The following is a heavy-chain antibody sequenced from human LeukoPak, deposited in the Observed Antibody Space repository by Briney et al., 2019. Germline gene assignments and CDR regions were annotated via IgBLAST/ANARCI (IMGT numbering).Heavy chain of an antibody. D-gene: IGHD1-1*01. CDR3: AKDKELYNTIIPYYYFMDV. Sequence: PGRSLRLSSDASGFTFRNYGMHWVRLPAGKWMGWVAFVRFDGGNKYYADSVKGRFTISRDNSKNTLYLQMSGLRAEDTAAYYCAKDKELYNTIIPYYYFMDVWGKGTTVTVSS. CDR1: GFTFRNYG. V-gene: IGHV3-30*02. CDR2: VRFDGGNK. J-gene: IGHJ6*03.